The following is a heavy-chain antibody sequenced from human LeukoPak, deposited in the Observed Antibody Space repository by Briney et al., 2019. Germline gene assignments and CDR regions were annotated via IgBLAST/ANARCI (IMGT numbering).Heavy chain of an antibody. J-gene: IGHJ4*02. D-gene: IGHD3-22*01. V-gene: IGHV3-23*01. CDR2: IVPSGGTT. CDR3: AKVQSDYYDSSVYYGLDY. Sequence: GGSLRLSCAASGFTFSSYGMNWVRQAPGKGLEWVSGIVPSGGTTYYADSVKGRFTVSRDNSKNTVYLQMNSLRAEDTAVYYCAKVQSDYYDSSVYYGLDYWGQGTLVTVSS. CDR1: GFTFSSYG.